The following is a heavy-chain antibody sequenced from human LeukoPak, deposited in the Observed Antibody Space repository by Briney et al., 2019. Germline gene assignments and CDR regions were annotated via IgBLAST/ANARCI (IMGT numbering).Heavy chain of an antibody. CDR1: GGSISSYY. Sequence: PSETLSLTCTVSGGSISSYYWSWIRQPAGKGLEWIGRIYSSGSTRYSPSLKSRITMSVDTAKNQFSLNLTSVTAADTAMYYCARGAYYDSSGYLYFDFWGQGTLVTVSS. D-gene: IGHD3-22*01. J-gene: IGHJ4*02. CDR2: IYSSGST. CDR3: ARGAYYDSSGYLYFDF. V-gene: IGHV4-4*07.